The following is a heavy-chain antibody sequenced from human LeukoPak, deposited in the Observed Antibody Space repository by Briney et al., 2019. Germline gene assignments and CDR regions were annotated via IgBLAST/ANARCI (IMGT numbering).Heavy chain of an antibody. CDR1: GFTFDDYA. CDR2: ISWNSGSI. V-gene: IGHV3-9*03. J-gene: IGHJ4*02. CDR3: AKGRVTLTGLYSPVFDY. D-gene: IGHD3-9*01. Sequence: GGSLRLSCAASGFTFDDYAMHWVRQDPGKGLEWVSTISWNSGSIAYADSVKGRFTVSRDNAKKSLYLQMNSLRVEDMALYFCAKGRVTLTGLYSPVFDYWGQGSLVTVSS.